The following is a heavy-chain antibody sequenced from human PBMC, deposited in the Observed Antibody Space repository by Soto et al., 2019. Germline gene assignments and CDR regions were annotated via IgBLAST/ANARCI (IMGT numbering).Heavy chain of an antibody. V-gene: IGHV3-74*01. CDR2: INSEGSST. Sequence: EVQLVESGGGLVQPGGSLRLSCAASGFTISGHWMHWVRQVPGKGLVWVSRINSEGSSTSYADSVKGRFIISRDNAKNPLFLQMNSLRAEDTAVYYCARCYSGTYGCFDPWGQGTLVTVSS. D-gene: IGHD1-26*01. CDR1: GFTISGHW. J-gene: IGHJ5*02. CDR3: ARCYSGTYGCFDP.